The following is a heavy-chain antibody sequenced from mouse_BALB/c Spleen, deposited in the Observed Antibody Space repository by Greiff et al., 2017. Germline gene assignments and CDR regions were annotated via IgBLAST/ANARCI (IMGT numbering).Heavy chain of an antibody. Sequence: VQLQQSGAELAKPGASVKMSCKASGYTFTRYWMHWVKQRPGQGLEWIGYINPSTGYTEYNQKSKDKATLTADKSSSTAYMQLSSLTSEDSAVYYCANWDVAYGGQGTLVTVSA. CDR2: INPSTGYT. CDR1: GYTFTRYW. D-gene: IGHD4-1*01. J-gene: IGHJ3*01. CDR3: ANWDVAY. V-gene: IGHV1-7*01.